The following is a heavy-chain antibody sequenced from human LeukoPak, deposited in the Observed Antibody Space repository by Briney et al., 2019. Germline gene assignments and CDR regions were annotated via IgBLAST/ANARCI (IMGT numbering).Heavy chain of an antibody. J-gene: IGHJ4*02. CDR3: ARDQEAFDY. Sequence: ASVKVSCKASGYSFTSNYIHWVRQAPGQGLEWMGMIYPRDGSTSYAQKFQGRVTVTRDTSSSTVHMELSGLRSEDTAVYYCARDQEAFDYWGQGTLVTVSS. CDR1: GYSFTSNY. V-gene: IGHV1-46*01. CDR2: IYPRDGST.